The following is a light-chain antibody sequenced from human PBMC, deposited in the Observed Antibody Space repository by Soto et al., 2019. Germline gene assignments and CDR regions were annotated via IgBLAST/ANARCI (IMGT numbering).Light chain of an antibody. V-gene: IGKV1-39*01. Sequence: DIQMTKAPSSLYAFVGDSVTITCRASQSVISYVNWYQQKPWHAPKLLVYGAISLQGGVPSRFSGSGTGTDFTRTIRGLQHEASATYYCQPTYRPVQTFGQGTKV. CDR3: QPTYRPVQT. J-gene: IGKJ1*01. CDR1: QSVISY. CDR2: GAI.